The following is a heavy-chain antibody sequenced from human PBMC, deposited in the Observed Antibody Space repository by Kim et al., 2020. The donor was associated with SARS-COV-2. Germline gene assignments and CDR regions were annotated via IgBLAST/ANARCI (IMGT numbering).Heavy chain of an antibody. CDR2: T. J-gene: IGHJ4*02. Sequence: TYYNPSLKSRVTISVDTSKNQFSLKLSSVTAADTAVYYCARDRRIAAAGIDYWGQGTLVTVSS. CDR3: ARDRRIAAAGIDY. D-gene: IGHD6-13*01. V-gene: IGHV4-31*02.